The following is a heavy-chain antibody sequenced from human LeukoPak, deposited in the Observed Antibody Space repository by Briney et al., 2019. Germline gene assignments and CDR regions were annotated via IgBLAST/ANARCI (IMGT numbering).Heavy chain of an antibody. Sequence: SETLSLTCAVYGGSFSGYYWSWIRQPPGKGLEWIGEINHSGGTNYNPSLKSRVTISVDTSKNQFSLKLSSVTAADTAVYYCARDRTDSSSWYFQYYFDYWGQGTLVTVSS. J-gene: IGHJ4*02. V-gene: IGHV4-34*01. CDR2: INHSGGT. CDR1: GGSFSGYY. CDR3: ARDRTDSSSWYFQYYFDY. D-gene: IGHD6-13*01.